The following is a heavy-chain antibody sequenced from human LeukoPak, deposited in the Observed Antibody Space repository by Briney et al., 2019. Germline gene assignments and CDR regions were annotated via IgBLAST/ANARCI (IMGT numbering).Heavy chain of an antibody. CDR3: ARHDRSGYLAS. CDR1: GGSISGYY. V-gene: IGHV4-59*08. Sequence: SETLSLTCTVSGGSISGYYWSWIRQSLGKGLEWIGYIYYGGTTNYNPSLKSRVTISVDTSNDQFSLRLTSVTAADTAVYYCARHDRSGYLASWGQGTLVTVSS. D-gene: IGHD3-22*01. CDR2: IYYGGTT. J-gene: IGHJ5*02.